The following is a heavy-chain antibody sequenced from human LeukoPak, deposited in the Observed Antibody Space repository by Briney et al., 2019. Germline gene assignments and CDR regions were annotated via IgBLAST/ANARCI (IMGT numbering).Heavy chain of an antibody. D-gene: IGHD3-3*01. CDR1: GFTFSGSA. Sequence: GGSLRLSCAASGFTFSGSAMHWVRQASGKGLEWVGRIRSKANSYATAYAASVKGRFTISRDDSKNTLYLQMNSLKTEDTAVYYCTTEGWLHTGLEYWGQGTLVTVSS. V-gene: IGHV3-73*01. J-gene: IGHJ4*02. CDR2: IRSKANSYAT. CDR3: TTEGWLHTGLEY.